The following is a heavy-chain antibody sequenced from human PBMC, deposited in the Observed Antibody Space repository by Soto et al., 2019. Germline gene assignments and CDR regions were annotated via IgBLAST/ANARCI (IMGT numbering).Heavy chain of an antibody. CDR3: AKDGFPQSPFQH. D-gene: IGHD2-2*03. CDR1: GFTFSSYG. Sequence: QVQLVESGGGVVQPGRSLRLSCAASGFTFSSYGMHWVRQAPGKGLEWVAVMSYDGSNKYYADSVKGRFTISRDISKNTLYLQMDSLKTDDTAIYYCAKDGFPQSPFQHWGQGTLVTVSS. V-gene: IGHV3-30*18. J-gene: IGHJ1*01. CDR2: MSYDGSNK.